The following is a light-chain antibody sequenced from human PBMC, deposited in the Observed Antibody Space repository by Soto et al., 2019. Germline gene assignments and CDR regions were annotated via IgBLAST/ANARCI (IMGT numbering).Light chain of an antibody. Sequence: EIVLTQSPGTLSLSPGERATLSCRASQSVGSNLAWYQQKPGQAPRLLIYTASTRATGVPVRFSGSGSGTEFTLAISSLQSEDFAVYYCQQYNNWPRTFGQGTKVDIK. V-gene: IGKV3-15*01. CDR2: TAS. CDR1: QSVGSN. J-gene: IGKJ1*01. CDR3: QQYNNWPRT.